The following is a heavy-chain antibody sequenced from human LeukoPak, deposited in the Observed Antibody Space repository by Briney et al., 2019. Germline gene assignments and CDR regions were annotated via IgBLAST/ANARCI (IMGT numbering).Heavy chain of an antibody. CDR1: GFTVSSNY. Sequence: PGGSLRLSCAASGFTVSSNYMSWVRQAPGKGLEWVSVIYSGGSTYYADSVKGRFTISRDNSKNTLYLHMNSLRAEDTAVYYCARDPETTVDPGVWGQGTLVTVSS. CDR2: IYSGGST. D-gene: IGHD4-23*01. CDR3: ARDPETTVDPGV. V-gene: IGHV3-53*01. J-gene: IGHJ4*02.